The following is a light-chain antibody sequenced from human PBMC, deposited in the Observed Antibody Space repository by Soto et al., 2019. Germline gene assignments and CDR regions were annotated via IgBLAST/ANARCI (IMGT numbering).Light chain of an antibody. CDR2: RAS. CDR3: QQYNNWPPYT. CDR1: QNIYSN. V-gene: IGKV3-15*01. Sequence: IVMTQSPATLSVSPGERATLSCRASQNIYSNIAWYQQRPGQAPRLLIYRASTRATGVPARFSGSGSGTEFTLTISSLQSEDFAVYYCQQYNNWPPYTFGQGTKLEIK. J-gene: IGKJ2*01.